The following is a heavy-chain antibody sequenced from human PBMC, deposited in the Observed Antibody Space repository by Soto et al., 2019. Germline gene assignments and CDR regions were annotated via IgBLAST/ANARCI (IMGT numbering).Heavy chain of an antibody. V-gene: IGHV4-39*01. CDR3: ARQKSSYPLVLRYFDWLLPEFDY. J-gene: IGHJ4*02. CDR2: IYYSGST. CDR1: GGSISSSSYY. D-gene: IGHD3-9*01. Sequence: SETLSLTCTVSGGSISSSSYYWGWIRQPPGKGLEWIGSIYYSGSTYYNPSLKSRVTISVDTSKNQFSLKLSSVTAADTAVYYCARQKSSYPLVLRYFDWLLPEFDYWGQGTLVTVSS.